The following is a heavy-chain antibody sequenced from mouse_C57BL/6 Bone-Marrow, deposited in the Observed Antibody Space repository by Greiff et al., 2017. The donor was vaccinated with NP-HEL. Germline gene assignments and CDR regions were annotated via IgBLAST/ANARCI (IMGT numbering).Heavy chain of an antibody. CDR1: GYSITSGYY. Sequence: EVKLMESGPGLVKPSQSLSLTCSVTGYSITSGYYWNWIRQFPGNKLEWMGYISYDGSNNYNPSLKNRISITRDTSKNQFFLKLNSVTTEDTATYYCARKTFSPSYWYFDVWGTGTTVTVSS. V-gene: IGHV3-6*01. CDR3: ARKTFSPSYWYFDV. CDR2: ISYDGSN. D-gene: IGHD3-2*01. J-gene: IGHJ1*03.